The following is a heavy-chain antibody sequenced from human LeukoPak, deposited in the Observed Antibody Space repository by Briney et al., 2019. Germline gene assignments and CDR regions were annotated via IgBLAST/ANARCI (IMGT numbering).Heavy chain of an antibody. CDR3: ARDRWTIAAAGTEPFDY. V-gene: IGHV3-74*01. Sequence: SGGSLRLSCAASGFTFSSYWMHWVRQAPGKGLVWVSRINSDGSSTNSADSVKGRFTISRDNAKNTLYLQMNSLRAEDTAVYYCARDRWTIAAAGTEPFDYWGQGTLVTVSS. D-gene: IGHD6-13*01. CDR2: INSDGSST. J-gene: IGHJ4*02. CDR1: GFTFSSYW.